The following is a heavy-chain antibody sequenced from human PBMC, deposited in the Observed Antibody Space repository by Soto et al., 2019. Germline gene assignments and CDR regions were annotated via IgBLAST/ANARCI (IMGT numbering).Heavy chain of an antibody. J-gene: IGHJ4*02. CDR2: INPNGGST. D-gene: IGHD2-8*01. CDR1: GYTLTNFY. CDR3: ARGPLMVYAKYNPYFDY. Sequence: ASVKVSCKASGYTLTNFYIHWVRQAPGQGLEWMGIINPNGGSTNYAHNFQGRVTITRDTSASTAYMELSSLRSEDTAVYYCARGPLMVYAKYNPYFDYWGQGTLVTVSS. V-gene: IGHV1-46*01.